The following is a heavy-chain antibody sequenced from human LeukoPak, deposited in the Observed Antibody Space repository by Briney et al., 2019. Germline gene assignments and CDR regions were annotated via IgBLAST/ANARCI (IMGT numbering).Heavy chain of an antibody. CDR1: GFTFSSYA. CDR2: ITGNADST. Sequence: GGSLRLSCAASGFTFSSYAMSWVRQAPGKGLEWVSAITGNADSTYYADSVKGRCTISRDNSKNMLYLQMNSLRVEDTAVYYCAKDRLCSGGNCYSGFDYWGRGTLVTVSS. J-gene: IGHJ4*02. V-gene: IGHV3-23*01. D-gene: IGHD2-15*01. CDR3: AKDRLCSGGNCYSGFDY.